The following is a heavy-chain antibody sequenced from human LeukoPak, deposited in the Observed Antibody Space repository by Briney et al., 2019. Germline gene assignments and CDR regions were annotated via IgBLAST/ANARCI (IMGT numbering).Heavy chain of an antibody. D-gene: IGHD2-8*01. CDR3: TRGGAASPGVY. Sequence: PGGSLRLSCAGSGFTFRSYWMSWVRQAPGKGLEWVANIKEDGGEKYYVDSVKGRFTISRDNAKNSLYLQMSSLRADDTAIYYCTRGGAASPGVYWGQGTLVTVSS. J-gene: IGHJ4*02. CDR1: GFTFRSYW. CDR2: IKEDGGEK. V-gene: IGHV3-7*01.